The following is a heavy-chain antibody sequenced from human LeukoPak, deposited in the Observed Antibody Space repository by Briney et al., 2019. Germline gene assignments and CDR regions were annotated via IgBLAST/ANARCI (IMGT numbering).Heavy chain of an antibody. D-gene: IGHD6-19*01. CDR1: GFTFSSYS. V-gene: IGHV3-21*05. CDR3: ATGYSSGGDY. Sequence: GGSLRLSCAASGFTFSSYSMNWVRQAPGKGLEWVSYISSSSSYTNYADSVKGRFTISRDNAKNSLYLQMNSLRAEDTAVYYCATGYSSGGDYWGQGTLVTVSS. CDR2: ISSSSSYT. J-gene: IGHJ4*02.